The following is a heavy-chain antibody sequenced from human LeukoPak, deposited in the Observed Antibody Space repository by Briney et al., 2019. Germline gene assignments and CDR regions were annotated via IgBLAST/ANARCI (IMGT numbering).Heavy chain of an antibody. V-gene: IGHV4-38-2*01. CDR1: GYSISSGYY. CDR3: ARGSGRYFAIFDY. Sequence: SETLSLTCAVSGYSISSGYYWGWIRQPPGKGLEWIGSIYHSGSTYYNPSLKSRVTISVDTSKNQFSLKLSSVTAADTAVYYCARGSGRYFAIFDYWGQGTLVTVSS. J-gene: IGHJ4*02. CDR2: IYHSGST. D-gene: IGHD3-9*01.